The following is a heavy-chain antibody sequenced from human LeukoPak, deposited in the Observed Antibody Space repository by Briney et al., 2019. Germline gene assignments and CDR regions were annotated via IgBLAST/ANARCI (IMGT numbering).Heavy chain of an antibody. J-gene: IGHJ4*02. D-gene: IGHD5-18*01. CDR3: ARGDTAPSPLDY. CDR2: IYYSGST. V-gene: IGHV4-30-4*07. CDR1: GGSISSGGYS. Sequence: PSETLSLTRALSGGSISSGGYSWSWIRQPPGKGLEWIGDIYYSGSTYYNPSLKSRVTISVDTSKNQFSLKLSSVTAADTAVYYCARGDTAPSPLDYWGQGTLVTVSS.